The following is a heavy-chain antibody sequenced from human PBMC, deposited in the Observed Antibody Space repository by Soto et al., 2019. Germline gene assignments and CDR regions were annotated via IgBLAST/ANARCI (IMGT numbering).Heavy chain of an antibody. CDR2: IFYSGGT. D-gene: IGHD6-19*01. CDR1: GYSVIGIYH. Sequence: AETLSLSFAVSGYSVIGIYHWAWIRQPPGRRLEWLGCIFYSGGTNYTPSLKSRVTISLDKSKSQFSLRLISVTAADTAVYYCTREQSDDNYFDPWGQGTLVNVSS. V-gene: IGHV4-61*01. J-gene: IGHJ5*02. CDR3: TREQSDDNYFDP.